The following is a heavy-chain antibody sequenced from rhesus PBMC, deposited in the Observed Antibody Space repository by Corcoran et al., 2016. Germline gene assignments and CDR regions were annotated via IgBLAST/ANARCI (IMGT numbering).Heavy chain of an antibody. CDR2: ISGSGGRT. J-gene: IGHJ4*01. V-gene: IGHV4-173*01. CDR1: GGSISSNF. Sequence: QLQLQESGPGLVKPSETLSLTCAVSGGSISSNFWSWIRQPPGKGLEWIGRISGSGGRTDYNPSLKSRVAISTDTSKNQFSLKLTSMTAADTAVYYCASGGYNFWTGYYLAYWGQGVLVTVSS. D-gene: IGHD3-3*01. CDR3: ASGGYNFWTGYYLAY.